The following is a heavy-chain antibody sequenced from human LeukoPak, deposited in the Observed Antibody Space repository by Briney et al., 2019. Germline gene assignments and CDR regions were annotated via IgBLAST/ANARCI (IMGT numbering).Heavy chain of an antibody. V-gene: IGHV1-69*04. J-gene: IGHJ5*02. CDR1: VGTFSSYG. CDR2: IIPILGIA. CDR3: ARTYHIVGATNGFDP. Sequence: SVKVSRKASVGTFSSYGISWVRQTPGQGLEWMGRIIPILGIANYAQKFQGSVTITADKSTSTPYMELSSLRAEDTAVYYCARTYHIVGATNGFDPWGQGTLVTVSS. D-gene: IGHD1-26*01.